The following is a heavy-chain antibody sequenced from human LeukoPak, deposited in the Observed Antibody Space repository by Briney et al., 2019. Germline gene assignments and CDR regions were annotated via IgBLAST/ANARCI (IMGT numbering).Heavy chain of an antibody. CDR2: IYHSGSA. CDR3: AREKGGGYGSAH. Sequence: SETLSLTCTVSGGSISSGGYYWSWIRQPPGKGLEGIGYIYHSGSAYYNPSLKSRVTISVDRSKNQFSLKLSSVTAADTAVYYCAREKGGGYGSAHWGQGTLVTVSS. D-gene: IGHD3-10*01. V-gene: IGHV4-30-2*01. CDR1: GGSISSGGYY. J-gene: IGHJ4*02.